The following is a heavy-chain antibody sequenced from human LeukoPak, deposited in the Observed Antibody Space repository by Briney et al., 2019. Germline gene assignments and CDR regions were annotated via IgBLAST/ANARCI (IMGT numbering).Heavy chain of an antibody. CDR1: GFTLSHYW. J-gene: IGHJ4*02. Sequence: PGGSLRLSCAASGFTLSHYWMSWVRQAPGKGLEWVANIKQDGSEKYYVDSVKGRFTISRDNTKNTLFLRMNSLRAEDTAVYYCARSVGSVAGTDYWGQGTLVTVSS. CDR2: IKQDGSEK. V-gene: IGHV3-7*03. D-gene: IGHD6-19*01. CDR3: ARSVGSVAGTDY.